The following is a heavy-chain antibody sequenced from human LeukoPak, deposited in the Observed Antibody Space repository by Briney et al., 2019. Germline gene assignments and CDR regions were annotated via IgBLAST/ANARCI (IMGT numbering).Heavy chain of an antibody. CDR1: GGSINNFD. Sequence: SETLSLTCTFSGGSINNFDWSWIRQPAGKGLEWIGRIHASENTNYNPSLKSRVTMSVDTSKNQFSLKLSSVTAADTAVYYCARGSNYYGSGSAYYYYMDVWGKGTTVTVSS. CDR3: ARGSNYYGSGSAYYYYMDV. J-gene: IGHJ6*03. CDR2: IHASENT. D-gene: IGHD3-10*01. V-gene: IGHV4-4*07.